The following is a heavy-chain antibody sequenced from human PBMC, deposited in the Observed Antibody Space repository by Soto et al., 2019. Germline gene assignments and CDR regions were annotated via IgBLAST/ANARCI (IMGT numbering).Heavy chain of an antibody. V-gene: IGHV3-15*07. CDR2: IKSKTDGGTT. Sequence: EVQLVESGGGLVKPGGSLRLSCAASGFTFSNAWMNWVRQAPGKGLEWVGRIKSKTDGGTTDYAAPVKGRFTISRDDSKNTLYLHMNSLKTEDTAVYYCTSQYCGGDCYSLCGQGTLVTVSS. CDR3: TSQYCGGDCYSL. D-gene: IGHD2-21*02. J-gene: IGHJ4*02. CDR1: GFTFSNAW.